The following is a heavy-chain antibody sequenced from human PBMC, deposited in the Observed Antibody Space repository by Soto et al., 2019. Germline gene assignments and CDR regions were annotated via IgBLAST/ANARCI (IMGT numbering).Heavy chain of an antibody. J-gene: IGHJ6*03. V-gene: IGHV3-9*01. D-gene: IGHD6-19*01. CDR3: AKGPGIAVAGTTDYDYYYMDV. CDR1: GFTFDDYA. Sequence: EVQLVESGGGLVQPGRSLRLSCAASGFTFDDYAMHWVRQAPGKGLEWVSGISWNSGSIGYADSVKGRFTISRDNAKNALYLQMNSLRAEDTALYYCAKGPGIAVAGTTDYDYYYMDVWGKGTTVTVSS. CDR2: ISWNSGSI.